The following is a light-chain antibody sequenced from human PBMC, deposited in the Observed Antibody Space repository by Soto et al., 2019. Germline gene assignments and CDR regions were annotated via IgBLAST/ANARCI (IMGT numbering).Light chain of an antibody. V-gene: IGKV3-15*01. CDR3: QEYNRRPPAT. J-gene: IGKJ1*01. CDR2: GAS. Sequence: ELVLTQSPATLSVSPGEGVTLSCRARQSVNNNLAWYQQKPGQAPSLLIRGASTRAAGVPARFSGSGSGTEFTLTISSLQSEDSAVYYCQEYNRRPPATFGQGTKVEIK. CDR1: QSVNNN.